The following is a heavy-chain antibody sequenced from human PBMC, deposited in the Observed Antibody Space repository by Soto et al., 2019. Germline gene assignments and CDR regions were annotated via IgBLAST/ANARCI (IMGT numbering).Heavy chain of an antibody. Sequence: GAEVKKPGASLKVSCKASGYTFTTYGLSWVRQAPGQGLEWMGWISVYNGNTHYARAFEGRVTMTTDTSTSTAYMELRSLRSDDTAVYYCARDREAARPGWFDPWGQGTLVTVSS. D-gene: IGHD6-6*01. J-gene: IGHJ5*02. CDR3: ARDREAARPGWFDP. CDR1: GYTFTTYG. CDR2: ISVYNGNT. V-gene: IGHV1-18*04.